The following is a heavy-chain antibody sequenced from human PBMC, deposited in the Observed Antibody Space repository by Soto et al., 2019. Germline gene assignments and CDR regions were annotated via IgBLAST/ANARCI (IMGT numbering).Heavy chain of an antibody. J-gene: IGHJ6*02. Sequence: QVQLVQSGAEVKKPGSSVKVSCKASGGTFNSYAISWVRQAPGQGLECMGGIIPIFGTANYAQKFQGRVTLTADESTSTAYMQLCSLRSEDTAVFYCASIRDGYNRHCYSGMDVWGQGTTVTVPS. CDR1: GGTFNSYA. V-gene: IGHV1-69*12. CDR3: ASIRDGYNRHCYSGMDV. D-gene: IGHD5-12*01. CDR2: IIPIFGTA.